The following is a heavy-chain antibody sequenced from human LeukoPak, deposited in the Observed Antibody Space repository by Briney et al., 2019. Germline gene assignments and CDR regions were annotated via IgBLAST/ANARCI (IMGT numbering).Heavy chain of an antibody. D-gene: IGHD3-10*01. V-gene: IGHV1-69*13. CDR3: ASSGSYYQYSYYMDV. J-gene: IGHJ6*03. CDR2: IIPIFGTA. Sequence: GASVKVSCRASGYTFNNYYMHWVRQAPGQGLEWRGGIIPIFGTANYAQKFQGRVTITADESTSIAYMELSSLRSEDTAVYYCASSGSYYQYSYYMDVWGKGTTVTVSS. CDR1: GYTFNNYY.